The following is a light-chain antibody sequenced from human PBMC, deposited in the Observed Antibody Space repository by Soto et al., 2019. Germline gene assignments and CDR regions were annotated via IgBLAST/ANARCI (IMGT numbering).Light chain of an antibody. V-gene: IGKV3-15*01. J-gene: IGKJ1*01. CDR1: QSISSN. CDR2: GAS. Sequence: EIVMTQSPATLSVSPGERATLSCRVSQSISSNLAWYQQKPGQAPRLLIYGASTRATGVPARFSGSGSGTEFTLTISSLQSEDFAVYFCQQYNNWPTFGPGTKVEIK. CDR3: QQYNNWPT.